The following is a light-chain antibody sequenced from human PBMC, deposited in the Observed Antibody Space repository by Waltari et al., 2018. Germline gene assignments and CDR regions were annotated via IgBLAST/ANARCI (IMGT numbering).Light chain of an antibody. CDR2: EGS. CDR3: CSYAGSSTFYV. CDR1: SSDVGSYNL. Sequence: QSALTQPASVSGSPGQSITISCTGTSSDVGSYNLVSWYQQHPGKAPKLMIYEGSKRPSVVSYRFSGFKSGNTASLTISGLQAEDDADYYCCSYAGSSTFYVFGTGTKVTVL. V-gene: IGLV2-23*01. J-gene: IGLJ1*01.